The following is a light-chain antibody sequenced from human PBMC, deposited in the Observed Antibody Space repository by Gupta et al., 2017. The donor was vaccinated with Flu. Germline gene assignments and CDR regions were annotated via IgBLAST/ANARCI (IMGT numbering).Light chain of an antibody. Sequence: SSELPQDPAVSVALGQTVRITCPGDSLRSYYASWYQQTPVQAPVLVIYGENKRPSGIPDRFSGSRSGNTASLTITGAQAEDEADYYCNSRDSSGNHLWVFGGGTKLTVL. CDR1: SLRSYY. V-gene: IGLV3-19*01. J-gene: IGLJ3*02. CDR3: NSRDSSGNHLWV. CDR2: GEN.